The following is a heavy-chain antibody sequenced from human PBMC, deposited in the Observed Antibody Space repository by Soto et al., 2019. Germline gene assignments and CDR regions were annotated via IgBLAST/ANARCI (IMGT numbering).Heavy chain of an antibody. V-gene: IGHV1-3*01. CDR3: ARADLGYSSSWYEYYFDY. Sequence: ASVKVSCKASGYTFTSYAMHWVRQAPGQRLEWMGWINAGNGNTKYSQKLQGRVTMTTDTSTSTAYMELNSVTPEDTAVYYCARADLGYSSSWYEYYFDYWGQGTLVTVSS. CDR1: GYTFTSYA. J-gene: IGHJ4*02. D-gene: IGHD6-13*01. CDR2: INAGNGNT.